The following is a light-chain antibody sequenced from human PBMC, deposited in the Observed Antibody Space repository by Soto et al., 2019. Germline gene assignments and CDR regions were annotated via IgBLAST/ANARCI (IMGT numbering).Light chain of an antibody. Sequence: LTESRSASGAPRQSGTISCTGTSSDVGAYNYVSWYQQHPGTAPKLVIFEVTKRPSGIPDRFSGYKSGNTASLTVSGPQAEDEADYYCSSYAGSNHFVFGTGTEVTVL. J-gene: IGLJ1*01. CDR1: SSDVGAYNY. CDR2: EVT. V-gene: IGLV2-8*01. CDR3: SSYAGSNHFV.